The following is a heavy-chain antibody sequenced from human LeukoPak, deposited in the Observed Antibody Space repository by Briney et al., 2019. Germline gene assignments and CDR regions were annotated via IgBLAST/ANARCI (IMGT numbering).Heavy chain of an antibody. D-gene: IGHD6-13*01. CDR3: ARVDSSNWYEYRGYFDY. CDR2: IYYSGST. V-gene: IGHV4-59*01. Sequence: SETLSLTCTVSGGSISSYYWSWIRQPPGKGLEWIGYIYYSGSTNYNPSLKSRVTITVDTSKNQFSLKLSSVTAADTAVYYCARVDSSNWYEYRGYFDYWGQGTLVTVSS. CDR1: GGSISSYY. J-gene: IGHJ4*02.